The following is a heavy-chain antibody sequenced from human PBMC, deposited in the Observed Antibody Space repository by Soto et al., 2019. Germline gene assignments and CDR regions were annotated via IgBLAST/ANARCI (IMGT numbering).Heavy chain of an antibody. CDR2: ISGSGGST. J-gene: IGHJ4*02. Sequence: GGSLRLSCAASGFTFSTFGMHWVRQAPGKGLEWVSAISGSGGSTYYADSVKGRFTISRDNSKNTLYLQMNSLRAEDTAVYYCAKDGYGYSSGSLDYWGQGTLVTVSS. CDR1: GFTFSTFG. D-gene: IGHD6-19*01. V-gene: IGHV3-23*01. CDR3: AKDGYGYSSGSLDY.